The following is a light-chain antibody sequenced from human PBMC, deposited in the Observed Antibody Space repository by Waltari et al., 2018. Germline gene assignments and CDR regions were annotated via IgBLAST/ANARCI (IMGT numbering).Light chain of an antibody. CDR3: QQYHSTPFT. CDR2: WTS. V-gene: IGKV4-1*01. Sequence: DIVMTQSPDFLPVSLGARATISCRSSQSVFHSSTYGNAIAWFQQRPGQPPKLLIYWTSTRESGVPDRFSGSGSGTDFTLTISSLQAEDVAVYYCQQYHSTPFTFGPGTKVDIK. J-gene: IGKJ3*01. CDR1: QSVFHSSTYGNA.